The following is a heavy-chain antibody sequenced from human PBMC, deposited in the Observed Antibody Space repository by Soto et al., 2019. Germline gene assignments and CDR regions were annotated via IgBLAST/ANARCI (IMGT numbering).Heavy chain of an antibody. Sequence: SETLSLTCSVSGDSISTVDYFWAWIRQPPGQALEYIGYIYKSTTTYYNPSFESRVAISLDTSKSQFSLTVTSVTAADTAVYFCARGRYCLTGRCFPNWFDSWGQGTLVTVS. CDR3: ARGRYCLTGRCFPNWFDS. J-gene: IGHJ5*01. CDR2: IYKSTTT. V-gene: IGHV4-30-4*01. CDR1: GDSISTVDYF. D-gene: IGHD2-15*01.